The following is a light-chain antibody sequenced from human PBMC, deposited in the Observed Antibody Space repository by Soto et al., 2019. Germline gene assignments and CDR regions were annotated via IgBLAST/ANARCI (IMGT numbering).Light chain of an antibody. CDR3: QSADSSGTYYV. J-gene: IGLJ1*01. Sequence: YELTQPASVSASARQTGRNTRSGDPLPKQYAYWYQQKPGQAPVVVIFKDNERPSGIPERFSGSSSRTTFTLTISGAQADDEADYYCQSADSSGTYYVFGSETQGTVL. CDR2: KDN. V-gene: IGLV3-25*02. CDR1: PLPKQY.